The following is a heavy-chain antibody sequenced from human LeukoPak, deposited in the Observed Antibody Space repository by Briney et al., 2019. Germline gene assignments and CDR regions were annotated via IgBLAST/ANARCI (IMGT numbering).Heavy chain of an antibody. CDR2: IYYSGST. D-gene: IGHD6-13*01. CDR3: ARVVAAGGTWYYFND. J-gene: IGHJ4*02. Sequence: SETLSLTCTVSGGSISSYYWSWIRQPPGKGLEWNGYIYYSGSTNYNPSLKSRVTISVDTSKNQFSLKLSSVTAADTAVYYCARVVAAGGTWYYFNDWGQGTLVTVSS. CDR1: GGSISSYY. V-gene: IGHV4-59*01.